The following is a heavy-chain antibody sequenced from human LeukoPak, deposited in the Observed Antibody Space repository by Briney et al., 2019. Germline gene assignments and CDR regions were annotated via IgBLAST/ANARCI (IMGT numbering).Heavy chain of an antibody. CDR2: INPNGGGT. Sequence: ASVKVSCKASGYTFTGYYMHWVRQAPGQGLEWMGWINPNGGGTNYAQKFQGRVTMTRDTSISTAYMELNRLRSDDTAVYYCASGDDYSNYWYYWGQGTLVAVSS. V-gene: IGHV1-2*02. J-gene: IGHJ4*02. CDR1: GYTFTGYY. D-gene: IGHD4-11*01. CDR3: ASGDDYSNYWYY.